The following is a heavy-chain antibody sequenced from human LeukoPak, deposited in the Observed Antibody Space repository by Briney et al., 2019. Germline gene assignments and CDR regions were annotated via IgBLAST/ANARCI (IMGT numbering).Heavy chain of an antibody. CDR1: GGSISSGSYY. CDR3: ARDRASVYYYYMDV. Sequence: SQTLSLTCTVSGGSISSGSYYWSWIRQPDGKGLEWIGRIYTSGSTNYNPSLKSRVTISVDTSKNQFSLKLSSVTAADTAVYYCARDRASVYYYYMDVWGKGTTVTVSS. J-gene: IGHJ6*03. V-gene: IGHV4-61*02. CDR2: IYTSGST. D-gene: IGHD3-10*01.